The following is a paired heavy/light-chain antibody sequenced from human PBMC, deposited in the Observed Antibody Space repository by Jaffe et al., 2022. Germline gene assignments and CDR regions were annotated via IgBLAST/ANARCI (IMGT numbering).Light chain of an antibody. Sequence: QSVLTQPPSVSGAPGQRVTISCTGSSSNIGAGYDVHWYQQLPGTAPKLLIYGNSNRPSGVPDRFSGSKSGTSASLAITGLQAEDEADYYCQSYDSSLSGAWVFGGGTKLTVL. CDR3: QSYDSSLSGAWV. CDR2: GNS. CDR1: SSNIGAGYD. V-gene: IGLV1-40*01. J-gene: IGLJ3*02.
Heavy chain of an antibody. CDR3: AKVGYYDYIWGSYRFMEFDY. CDR1: GFTFSSYA. Sequence: EVQLLESGGGLVQPGGSLRLSCAASGFTFSSYAMSWVRQAPGKGLEWVSAISGSGGSTYYADSVKGRFTISRDNSKNTLYLQMNSLRAEDTAVYYCAKVGYYDYIWGSYRFMEFDYWGQGTLVTVSS. V-gene: IGHV3-23*01. J-gene: IGHJ4*02. D-gene: IGHD3-16*02. CDR2: ISGSGGST.